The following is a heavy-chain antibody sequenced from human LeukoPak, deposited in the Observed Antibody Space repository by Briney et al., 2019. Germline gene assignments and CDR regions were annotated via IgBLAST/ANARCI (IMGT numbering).Heavy chain of an antibody. CDR2: TSAYNGNT. J-gene: IGHJ4*02. D-gene: IGHD5-18*01. CDR1: GYTFTSYG. CDR3: ATSVIDTAMVDFNYLDY. V-gene: IGHV1-18*01. Sequence: ASVTVSCTASGYTFTSYGNSWVRQAPGQGLGWMGWTSAYNGNTNYAQKLQGRVTMTTDTSTSTAYMELRSLRSDDTAVYYCATSVIDTAMVDFNYLDYWGQGTLVTVSS.